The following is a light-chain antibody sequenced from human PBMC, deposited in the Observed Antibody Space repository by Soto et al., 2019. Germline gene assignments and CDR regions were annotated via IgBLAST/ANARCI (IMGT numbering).Light chain of an antibody. CDR3: QQSYSTPIT. J-gene: IGKJ5*01. CDR2: TTS. V-gene: IGKV1-39*01. CDR1: QSISTY. Sequence: DIQMTQSPSSLSASVGDTFTLTCRPSQSISTYLNWYQQKPGKAPNLLIYTTSSLHSGVPSRFRGSGSGTDFTITISSLQPEDFATYYCQQSYSTPITVGPGTRLEIK.